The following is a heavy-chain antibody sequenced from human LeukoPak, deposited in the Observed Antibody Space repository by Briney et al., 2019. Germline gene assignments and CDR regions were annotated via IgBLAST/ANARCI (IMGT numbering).Heavy chain of an antibody. CDR1: GFTISNYY. Sequence: PGGSLRLSCEASGFTISNYYMSWVRQAPGKGLEWVSVIFSGGTIYYADAVKGRFTIPKDNSKNALYLQMNSLRAEDTAVYYCARDYGAPTPWGQGTLVTVSS. D-gene: IGHD1-26*01. CDR2: IFSGGTI. CDR3: ARDYGAPTP. V-gene: IGHV3-66*01. J-gene: IGHJ5*02.